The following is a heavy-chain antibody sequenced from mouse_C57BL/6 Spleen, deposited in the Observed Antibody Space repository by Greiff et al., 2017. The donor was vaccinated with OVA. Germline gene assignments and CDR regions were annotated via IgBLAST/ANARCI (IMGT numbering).Heavy chain of an antibody. CDR2: ISDGGSYT. CDR1: GFTFSSYA. J-gene: IGHJ2*01. CDR3: EREQDLLFDY. Sequence: EVQLVESGGGLVKPGGSLKLSCAASGFTFSSYAMSWVRQTPEKRLEWVATISDGGSYTYYPDNVKGRFTISRDNAKNNLYLHMSHLKSEDTARNYWEREQDLLFDYWGQGTTLTGAS. V-gene: IGHV5-4*01.